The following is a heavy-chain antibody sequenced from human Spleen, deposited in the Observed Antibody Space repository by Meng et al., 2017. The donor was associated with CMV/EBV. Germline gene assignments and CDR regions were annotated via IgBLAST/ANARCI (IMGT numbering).Heavy chain of an antibody. V-gene: IGHV1-69*05. J-gene: IGHJ6*02. CDR3: ARERGMGNFWSGYYELDV. CDR2: IIPIFGTA. D-gene: IGHD3-3*01. Sequence: SVKVSCKASGCTFSSYAISWVRQAPGQGLEWMGGIIPIFGTANYAQKFQGRVTITTDESTSTAYMELSSLRSEDTAVYYCARERGMGNFWSGYYELDVWGQGTTDTVSS. CDR1: GCTFSSYA.